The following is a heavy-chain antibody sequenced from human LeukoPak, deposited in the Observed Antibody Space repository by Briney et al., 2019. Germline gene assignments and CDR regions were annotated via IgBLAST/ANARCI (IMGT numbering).Heavy chain of an antibody. CDR3: VKPMVRGVIGSSYFDY. CDR2: ISSNGGST. J-gene: IGHJ4*02. Sequence: AGGSLRLSCAASGFTFSVYGMHWVRQAPGKGLEYVSAISSNGGSTYYADSVKGRFTVSRDNSKNTLYLQMSSLRAEDTAVYYCVKPMVRGVIGSSYFDYWGQGTLVTVSS. CDR1: GFTFSVYG. V-gene: IGHV3-64D*06. D-gene: IGHD3-10*01.